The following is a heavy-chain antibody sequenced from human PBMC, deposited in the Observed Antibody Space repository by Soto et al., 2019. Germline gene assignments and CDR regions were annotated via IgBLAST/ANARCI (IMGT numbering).Heavy chain of an antibody. V-gene: IGHV4-59*01. CDR2: IYYSGST. D-gene: IGHD3-10*01. Sequence: PSETLSFTCTVSGGSISSYYWSWIRQPPGKGLEWIGYIYYSGSTNYNPSLKSRVTISVDTSKNQFSLKLSSVTAADTAVYYCAREVGGSNYGYYYYGMDVWGQGTTVTVSS. CDR1: GGSISSYY. CDR3: AREVGGSNYGYYYYGMDV. J-gene: IGHJ6*02.